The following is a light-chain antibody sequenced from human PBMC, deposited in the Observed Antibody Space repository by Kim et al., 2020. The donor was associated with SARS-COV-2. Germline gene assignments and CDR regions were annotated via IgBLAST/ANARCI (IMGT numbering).Light chain of an antibody. CDR1: QSISSW. V-gene: IGKV1-5*03. J-gene: IGKJ1*01. CDR2: KAS. CDR3: QQYNSYWT. Sequence: DIQMTQSPSTLSASVGDRVTITCRASQSISSWLAWYQQKPGKAPKLLIYKASSLESGVPSRFSGSGSDTEFTLTISSLQPDDFATYYCQQYNSYWTFGQGTKVDIK.